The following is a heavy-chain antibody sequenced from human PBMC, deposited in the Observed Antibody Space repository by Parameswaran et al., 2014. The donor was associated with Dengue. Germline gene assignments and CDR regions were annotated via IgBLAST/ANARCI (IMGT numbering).Heavy chain of an antibody. CDR2: IFSNDEK. CDR3: ARMETAWGMDV. J-gene: IGHJ6*02. D-gene: IGHD1-1*01. V-gene: IGHV2-26*01. Sequence: VRQAPGKALEWLAHIFSNDEKSYSTSLKSRLTISKDTSKSQVVLTMTNMDPVDTATYYCARMETAWGMDVWGQGTTVTVSS.